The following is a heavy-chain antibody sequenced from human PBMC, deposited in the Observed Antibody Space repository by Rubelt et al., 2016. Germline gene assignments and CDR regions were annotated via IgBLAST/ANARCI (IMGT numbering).Heavy chain of an antibody. CDR1: GGSFSGYY. CDR3: ARVPLFDY. J-gene: IGHJ4*02. D-gene: IGHD6-25*01. V-gene: IGHV4-34*01. CDR2: INHSGST. Sequence: QVQLQQWGAGLLKPSETLSLTCAVYGGSFSGYYWSWIRQPPGKGLEWIGEINHSGSTNYNPSLKSRVAISVDTSKNQCSLKLSSVTAADTAVYYCARVPLFDYWGQGTLVTVSS.